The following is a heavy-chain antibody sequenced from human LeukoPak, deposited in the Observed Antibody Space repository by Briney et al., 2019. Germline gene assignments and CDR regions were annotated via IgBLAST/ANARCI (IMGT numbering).Heavy chain of an antibody. J-gene: IGHJ4*02. D-gene: IGHD5-18*01. CDR1: GSSISSYY. CDR3: ARANGYKYYFDY. Sequence: PSETLSLTCTVSGSSISSYYWSWIRQPPGKGLEWIGYIYYSGSTNYNPSLKSRVTISVDTSKNQFSLKLSSVTAADTAVYYCARANGYKYYFDYWGQGTLVTVSS. V-gene: IGHV4-59*01. CDR2: IYYSGST.